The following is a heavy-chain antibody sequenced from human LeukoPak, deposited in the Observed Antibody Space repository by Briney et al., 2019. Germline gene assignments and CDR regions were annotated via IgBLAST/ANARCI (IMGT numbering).Heavy chain of an antibody. CDR3: ARVGGTARLDP. J-gene: IGHJ5*02. D-gene: IGHD5-18*01. CDR1: GGSISSYY. Sequence: SETLSLTCTVSGGSISSYYWSWIRQPPGKGLEWIGYIYYSGSTNYNPSLKSRVTISVDTSKNQFSLKLSSVTAADTAVYYCARVGGTARLDPWGQGTLVTVSS. CDR2: IYYSGST. V-gene: IGHV4-59*01.